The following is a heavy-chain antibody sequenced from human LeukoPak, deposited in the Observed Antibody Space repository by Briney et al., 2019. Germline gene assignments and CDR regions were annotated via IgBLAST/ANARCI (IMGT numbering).Heavy chain of an antibody. CDR2: ISPTGSTT. J-gene: IGHJ4*02. CDR3: VRDLGGRSGH. D-gene: IGHD1-26*01. V-gene: IGHV3-74*01. CDR1: GFSFSGHW. Sequence: GGSLRLSCTASGFSFSGHWMHWARQLPGKGLVWVSRISPTGSTTSYADSVKGRFTIFRDNAKNTLYLQMNSLRAEDTAVYYCVRDLGGRSGHWGQGTLVTVSS.